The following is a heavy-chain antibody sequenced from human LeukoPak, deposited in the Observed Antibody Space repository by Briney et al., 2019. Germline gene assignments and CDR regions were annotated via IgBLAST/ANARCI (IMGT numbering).Heavy chain of an antibody. J-gene: IGHJ4*02. CDR3: ARGPDYGDYVGGLVDGFDY. D-gene: IGHD4-17*01. CDR2: IYTSGRT. V-gene: IGHV4-4*07. Sequence: SETLSLTSTVSGGSISSYYWSWIRQPAGKGLEWIGRIYTSGRTNYNPSLKSRVTMSVDTSKNQFSLKLSSVTAADTAVYYCARGPDYGDYVGGLVDGFDYWGQGTLVTVSS. CDR1: GGSISSYY.